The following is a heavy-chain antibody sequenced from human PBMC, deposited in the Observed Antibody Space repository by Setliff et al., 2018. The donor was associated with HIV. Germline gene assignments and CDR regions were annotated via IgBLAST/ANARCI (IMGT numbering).Heavy chain of an antibody. Sequence: PGGSLRLSCAASGFTFSDYWMSWVRQAPGKGLEWVANMKEDGSEIHYVDSVKGRFTISRDNSKNSLYLQMNRLRADDTAIYYCARVLPFLEPYYGGQGTSVT. J-gene: IGHJ4*02. CDR3: ARVLPFLEPYY. CDR2: MKEDGSEI. CDR1: GFTFSDYW. V-gene: IGHV3-7*04.